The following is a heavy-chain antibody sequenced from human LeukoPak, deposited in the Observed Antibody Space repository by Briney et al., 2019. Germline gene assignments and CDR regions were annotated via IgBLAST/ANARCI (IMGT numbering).Heavy chain of an antibody. CDR3: ARDSSHGSGSYTY. CDR2: IFYTGNT. Sequence: SETLSLTCTVSGGSILDSTYYWAWIRQPPGKALEWIATIFYTGNTHYNPSLKSRVTMSVDTVKNQFSLNLNSVTAADTAVYYCARDSSHGSGSYTYWGQGTLVTVSS. D-gene: IGHD3-10*01. V-gene: IGHV4-39*02. CDR1: GGSILDSTYY. J-gene: IGHJ4*02.